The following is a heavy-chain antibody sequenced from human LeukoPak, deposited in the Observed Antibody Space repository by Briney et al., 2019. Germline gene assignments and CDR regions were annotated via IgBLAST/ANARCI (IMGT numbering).Heavy chain of an antibody. D-gene: IGHD6-13*01. J-gene: IGHJ4*02. V-gene: IGHV3-33*01. CDR2: IWSDGINK. CDR3: ARSTYSSSSYYFDY. CDR1: GFTFSNYG. Sequence: GRSLRLSCAASGFTFSNYGIHWVRLAPGKGLEWVAVIWSDGINKYYVDSVKGRFTISRDNSKNTLYLQMNSLRADDTAVYYCARSTYSSSSYYFDYWGQGSLVTVSS.